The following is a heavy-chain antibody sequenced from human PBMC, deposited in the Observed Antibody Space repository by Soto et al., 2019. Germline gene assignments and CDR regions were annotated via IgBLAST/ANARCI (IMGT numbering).Heavy chain of an antibody. CDR1: GFTFSSYS. J-gene: IGHJ6*03. CDR2: ISSSSSTI. V-gene: IGHV3-48*01. CDR3: ARDEVWFGESVYYYYMDV. D-gene: IGHD3-10*01. Sequence: RLSCAAPGFTFSSYSMNWVRQAPGEGLEWVSYISSSSSTIYYADSVKGRFTISRVNAKNSLYLQMNSLRAEDTAVYYCARDEVWFGESVYYYYMDVWGKGTTVTVSS.